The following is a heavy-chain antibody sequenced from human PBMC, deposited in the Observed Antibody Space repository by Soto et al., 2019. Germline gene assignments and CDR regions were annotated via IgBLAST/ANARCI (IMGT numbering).Heavy chain of an antibody. V-gene: IGHV3-74*01. Sequence: GGSLRLSCAASGFTFSSYWMHWVRQAPGKGLVWVSRINSDGSSTNYADSVKGRFTISRDKSKNTLYLQMNRLTSEDTAVYYCARGRGGDAAMDVWGQGTTVTVSS. CDR2: INSDGSST. CDR1: GFTFSSYW. CDR3: ARGRGGDAAMDV. D-gene: IGHD2-21*02. J-gene: IGHJ6*02.